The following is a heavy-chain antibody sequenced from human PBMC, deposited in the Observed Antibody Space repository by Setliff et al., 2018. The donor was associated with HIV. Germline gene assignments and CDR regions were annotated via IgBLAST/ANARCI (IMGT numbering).Heavy chain of an antibody. V-gene: IGHV4-59*01. CDR2: IYYSGGT. D-gene: IGHD1-1*01. CDR3: AKGYNWNNAYYGLDV. CDR1: GGSIRSYY. J-gene: IGHJ6*02. Sequence: SETLSLTCTVSGGSIRSYYLSWIRQPPGKGLEWIGYIYYSGGTNYNPSLKSRVTISVDTSKNQFSLKLSSVTAADTAVYYCAKGYNWNNAYYGLDVWGQGTTVTVSS.